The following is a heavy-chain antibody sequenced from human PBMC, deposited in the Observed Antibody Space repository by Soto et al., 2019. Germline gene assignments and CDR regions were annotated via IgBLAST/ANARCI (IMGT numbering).Heavy chain of an antibody. V-gene: IGHV3-7*01. CDR1: GFTFRSYW. CDR2: MKQDGSET. Sequence: EVQLVESGGGLVQPGGSLRLSCAASGFTFRSYWMNWVRQAPGKGLEWVANMKQDGSETYNVDSVKGRFTISRDNAKNSLYLQLSILSTEDTAVYYCARGNYGDAFDMWGQGTMVTVSS. J-gene: IGHJ3*02. CDR3: ARGNYGDAFDM. D-gene: IGHD1-7*01.